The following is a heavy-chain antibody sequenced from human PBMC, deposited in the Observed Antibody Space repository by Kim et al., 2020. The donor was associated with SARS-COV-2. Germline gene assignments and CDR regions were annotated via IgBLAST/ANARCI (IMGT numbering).Heavy chain of an antibody. Sequence: VSVQSRITINPDTSKNQFSLQLNSVTPEDTAVYYCARGSSWYFYYYGMDVWGQGTTVTVSS. J-gene: IGHJ6*02. CDR3: ARGSSWYFYYYGMDV. D-gene: IGHD6-13*01. V-gene: IGHV6-1*01.